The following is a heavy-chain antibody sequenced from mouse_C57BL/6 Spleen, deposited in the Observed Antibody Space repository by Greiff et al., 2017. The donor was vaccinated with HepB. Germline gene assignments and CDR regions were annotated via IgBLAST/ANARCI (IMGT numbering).Heavy chain of an antibody. CDR3: ARGRSYYAMDY. Sequence: QVQLQQSGAELVRPGASVKLSCKASGYTFTDYYINWVKQRPGQGLEWIARIYPGSGNTYYNEKFKGKATLTAEKSSSTAYMQLSSLTSEDSAVYFCARGRSYYAMDYWGQGTSVTVSS. J-gene: IGHJ4*01. V-gene: IGHV1-76*01. CDR1: GYTFTDYY. CDR2: IYPGSGNT.